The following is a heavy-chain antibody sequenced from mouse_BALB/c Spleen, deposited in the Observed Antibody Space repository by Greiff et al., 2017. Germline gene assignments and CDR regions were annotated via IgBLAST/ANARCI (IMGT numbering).Heavy chain of an antibody. D-gene: IGHD3-1*01. CDR3: AKHRDTLYYAMDY. J-gene: IGHJ4*01. CDR2: IWGGGST. Sequence: VQGVESGPGLVAPSQSLSITCTVSGFSLTDYGVSWIRQPPGKGLEWLGVIWGGGSTYYNSALKSRLSISKDNSKSQVFLKMNSLQTDDTAMYYCAKHRDTLYYAMDYWGQGTSVTVSS. CDR1: GFSLTDYG. V-gene: IGHV2-6-5*01.